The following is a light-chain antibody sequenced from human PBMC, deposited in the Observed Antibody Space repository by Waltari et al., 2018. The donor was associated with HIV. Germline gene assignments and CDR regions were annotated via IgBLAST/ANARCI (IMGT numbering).Light chain of an antibody. V-gene: IGLV2-11*01. CDR3: CSYAGSYTFV. J-gene: IGLJ2*01. CDR1: SSDVGGYNY. Sequence: QSALTQPRSVSGSPGQSVTISCTGTSSDVGGYNYVSWYHQHPGKAPKLMIYDFSKRPSGVPDRVSGSKSGNTASRTIAGLQAEDEADYYCCSYAGSYTFVFGGGTKLTVL. CDR2: DFS.